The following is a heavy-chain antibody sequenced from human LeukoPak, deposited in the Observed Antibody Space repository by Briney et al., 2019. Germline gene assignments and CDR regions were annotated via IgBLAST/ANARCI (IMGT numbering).Heavy chain of an antibody. Sequence: PGGSLRLSCAASGFTFSSYAMSWVRQAPGKGLEWVSAISGSGGSTYYADSVKGRFTISRDNSKNTLYLQMNSLRAEDTAVYYCAKDIRDIYIEGYFNYWGQGTLVTVSS. CDR3: AKDIRDIYIEGYFNY. J-gene: IGHJ4*02. D-gene: IGHD2-15*01. CDR2: ISGSGGST. CDR1: GFTFSSYA. V-gene: IGHV3-23*01.